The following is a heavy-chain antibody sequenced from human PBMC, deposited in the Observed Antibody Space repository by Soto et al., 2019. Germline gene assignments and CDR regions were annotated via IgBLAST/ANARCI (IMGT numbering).Heavy chain of an antibody. CDR1: GFTFSSYW. D-gene: IGHD4-17*01. CDR3: ARVVVTVTTDSEAFDI. CDR2: IKQDGSEK. J-gene: IGHJ3*02. Sequence: GGSLRLSCAASGFTFSSYWMSWVRQAPGKGLEWVANIKQDGSEKYYVDSVKGRFTISRDNAKNSLYLQMNSLRAEDTAVYYCARVVVTVTTDSEAFDIWGQGTMVTVSS. V-gene: IGHV3-7*01.